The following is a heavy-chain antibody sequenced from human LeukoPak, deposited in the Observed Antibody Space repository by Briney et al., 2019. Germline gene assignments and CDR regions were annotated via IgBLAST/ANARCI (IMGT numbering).Heavy chain of an antibody. CDR2: ISSSSSYI. J-gene: IGHJ4*02. Sequence: PGGSLRLSCAASGFTFSSYSMNWVRQAPGKGLEWVSSISSSSSYIYYADSVKGRFTISRDNAKNSLYLQMNSLRAEDTAVYYCANNLEDRFWSGYYSFDYWGQGTLVTVSS. V-gene: IGHV3-21*01. CDR1: GFTFSSYS. D-gene: IGHD3-3*01. CDR3: ANNLEDRFWSGYYSFDY.